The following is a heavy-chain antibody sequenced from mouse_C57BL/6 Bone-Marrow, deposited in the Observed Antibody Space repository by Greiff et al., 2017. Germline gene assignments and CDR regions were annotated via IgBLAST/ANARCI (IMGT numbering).Heavy chain of an antibody. V-gene: IGHV1-64*01. CDR3: ASYYYGSSYVGYYFDY. D-gene: IGHD1-1*01. CDR2: IHPNSGST. CDR1: GYTFTSYW. J-gene: IGHJ2*01. Sequence: VQLQQPGAELVKPGASVKLSCKASGYTFTSYWMHWVKQRPGQGLEWIGMIHPNSGSTNYNEKFKSKATLTVDKSSSTAYMQLSSLTSEDSAVYYCASYYYGSSYVGYYFDYWGQGTTLTVSS.